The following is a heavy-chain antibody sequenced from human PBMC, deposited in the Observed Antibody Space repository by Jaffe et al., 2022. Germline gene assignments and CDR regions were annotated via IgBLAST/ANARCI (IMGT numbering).Heavy chain of an antibody. J-gene: IGHJ4*02. V-gene: IGHV4-38-2*01. CDR1: GYSISSGYY. Sequence: QVQLQESGPGLVKPSETLSLTCAVSGYSISSGYYWDWIRQPPGKGLEWIGSIYHSGSTYYNTSLKSRVTISVDTSKNQFSLKLSSVTAADTAVYYCARVDYSGNRALPFDYWGQGTLVTVSS. D-gene: IGHD4-4*01. CDR3: ARVDYSGNRALPFDY. CDR2: IYHSGST.